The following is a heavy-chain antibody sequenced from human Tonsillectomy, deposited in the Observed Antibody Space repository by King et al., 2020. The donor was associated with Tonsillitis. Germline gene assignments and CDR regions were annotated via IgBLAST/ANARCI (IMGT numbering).Heavy chain of an antibody. Sequence: LQLQESGPGLVKPSQTLSLTCTVSGGSISSGSYYWSWIRQPAGKGLEWIGRIYTSGSTNYNPSLKSRVTISVDTSKNQFSLKLSSVTAADTAVYYCARGNRRGIEWGLIDYWGQGTLVTVSS. CDR1: GGSISSGSYY. V-gene: IGHV4-61*02. D-gene: IGHD1-26*01. CDR3: ARGNRRGIEWGLIDY. CDR2: IYTSGST. J-gene: IGHJ4*02.